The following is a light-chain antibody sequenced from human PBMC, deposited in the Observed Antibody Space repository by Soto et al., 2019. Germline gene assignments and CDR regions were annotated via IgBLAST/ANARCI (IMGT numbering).Light chain of an antibody. Sequence: IRMYHSVSTVSASIGNRVTITCRASQSISSWLAWYQQKPGKAPKLLIYKASSLESGVPSRFSGSGSGTEFTLTISSLQPGDFATYYCQHYNSYPWTFGQGTKVDIK. CDR3: QHYNSYPWT. J-gene: IGKJ1*01. CDR2: KAS. CDR1: QSISSW. V-gene: IGKV1-5*03.